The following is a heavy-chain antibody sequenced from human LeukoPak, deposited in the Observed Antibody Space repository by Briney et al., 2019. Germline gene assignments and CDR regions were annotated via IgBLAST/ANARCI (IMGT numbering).Heavy chain of an antibody. CDR1: GGSISSSSYY. Sequence: PSETLSLTCTVSGGSISSSSYYWGWIRQPPGKGLEWIGSIYYSGSTYYNPSLKSRVTISADTSKNQFSLKLSSVTAADTAVYYCASLLENFDYWGQGTLVTVSS. V-gene: IGHV4-39*01. CDR3: ASLLENFDY. CDR2: IYYSGST. J-gene: IGHJ4*02. D-gene: IGHD1-1*01.